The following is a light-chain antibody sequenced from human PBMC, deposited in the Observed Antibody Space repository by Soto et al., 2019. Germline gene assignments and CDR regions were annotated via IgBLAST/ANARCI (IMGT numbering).Light chain of an antibody. CDR2: GTC. CDR3: QQRSNWLWT. CDR1: QTIGSTY. V-gene: IGKV3D-20*02. J-gene: IGKJ1*01. Sequence: EIVFTQSPGTLSVSPGETATLSCRASQTIGSTYLAWYQHKPGQAPRLLIFGTCMRATGIPDRFSGSGSGTDFTLTISSLETEDVAVYNCQQRSNWLWTCGRGTKVDIK.